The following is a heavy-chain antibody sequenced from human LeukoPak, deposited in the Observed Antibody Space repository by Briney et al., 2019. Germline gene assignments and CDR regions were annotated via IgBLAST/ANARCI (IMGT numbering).Heavy chain of an antibody. CDR3: AKDASQSYSSSWYGGENYYYYYGMDV. D-gene: IGHD6-13*01. V-gene: IGHV3-9*01. Sequence: GGSLRLSCAASGFIFDDHGMHWVRQAPGKGLEWVSGISWSSGIIGYADSVKGRFTISRDNAKNSLYLQMESLRAEDTAVYYCAKDASQSYSSSWYGGENYYYYYGMDVWGQGTTVTVSS. CDR2: ISWSSGII. J-gene: IGHJ6*02. CDR1: GFIFDDHG.